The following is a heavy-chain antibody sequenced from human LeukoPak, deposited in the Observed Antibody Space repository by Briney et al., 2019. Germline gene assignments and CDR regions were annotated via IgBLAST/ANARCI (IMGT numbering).Heavy chain of an antibody. CDR3: ARGGPYSSDPFDY. J-gene: IGHJ4*02. CDR2: INSDGSTT. CDR1: GFTFSSYW. Sequence: PGGSLRLSCAASGFTFSSYWMHWARQVPGKGLVWVSRINSDGSTTSCAGSVKGRFTVSRDNAKNTLYLQMNSLRAEDTAVYYCARGGPYSSDPFDYWGQGTLVTVSS. D-gene: IGHD6-19*01. V-gene: IGHV3-74*01.